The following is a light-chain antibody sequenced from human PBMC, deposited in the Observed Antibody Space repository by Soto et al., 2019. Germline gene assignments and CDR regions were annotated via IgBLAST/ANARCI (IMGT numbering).Light chain of an antibody. V-gene: IGKV1-5*03. Sequence: DIPMTQSPSTLPASVGDRVTITCRASQSISTWLAWYQQKPGKAPKLLIYKASNLEDGVPSRFSGSGSGTEFTITISSLQPDDFATYYCQQYNTYPLTFGGGTTVEIK. CDR3: QQYNTYPLT. J-gene: IGKJ4*01. CDR1: QSISTW. CDR2: KAS.